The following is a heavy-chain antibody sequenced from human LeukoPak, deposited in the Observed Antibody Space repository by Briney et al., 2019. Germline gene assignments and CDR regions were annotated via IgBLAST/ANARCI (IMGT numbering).Heavy chain of an antibody. Sequence: PGGSLRLSFAASGFTITTNYMNWVRQAPGKGLEWVAVISYDGSNKYYADSVKGRFTISRDNSKNTLYLQMNSLRAEDTAVYYCSNDIVADEGGGYWGQGTLVTVSS. D-gene: IGHD2-15*01. J-gene: IGHJ4*02. CDR1: GFTITTNY. CDR3: SNDIVADEGGGY. CDR2: ISYDGSNK. V-gene: IGHV3-30*18.